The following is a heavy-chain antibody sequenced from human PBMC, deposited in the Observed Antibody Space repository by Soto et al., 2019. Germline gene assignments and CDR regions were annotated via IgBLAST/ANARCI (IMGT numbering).Heavy chain of an antibody. CDR1: GGSISSSSYY. D-gene: IGHD6-13*01. CDR3: AREGAIIAAGSRQVDC. V-gene: IGHV4-39*01. J-gene: IGHJ4*02. CDR2: IYYSGST. Sequence: SETLSLTCTVSGGSISSSSYYWGWIRQPPGKGLEWIGSIYYSGSTYYNPSLKSRVTISVDTSKNQFSLNLSSVTAADTAVYYCAREGAIIAAGSRQVDCWGQGTLVTVSS.